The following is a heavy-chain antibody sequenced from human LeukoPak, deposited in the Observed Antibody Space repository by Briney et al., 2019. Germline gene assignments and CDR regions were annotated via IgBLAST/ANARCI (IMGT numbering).Heavy chain of an antibody. CDR3: AREGYDSL. CDR2: IYTSGST. Sequence: SETLSLTXTVSGGSICSGNYYWSWIGQPAGKGLEWIGHIYTSGSTNYNPSLKSRVTISVDTSKNQFSLKLSSLTAADTAVYYCAREGYDSLWGQGTLVTVSS. J-gene: IGHJ4*02. CDR1: GGSICSGNYY. V-gene: IGHV4-61*09. D-gene: IGHD3-3*01.